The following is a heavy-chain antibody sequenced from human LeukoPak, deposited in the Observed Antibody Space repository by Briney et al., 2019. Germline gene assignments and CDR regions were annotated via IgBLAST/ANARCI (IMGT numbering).Heavy chain of an antibody. CDR1: GFTFSTYW. J-gene: IGHJ4*02. CDR3: ARDSPGYLAYDS. V-gene: IGHV3-7*04. Sequence: GGSLGLSCAASGFTFSTYWMAWVRQAPGKGPEWVANIKEDGSATYYVDSVKGRFTISRDNAKKSLYLQMNSLRAEDTAVYYCARDSPGYLAYDSWGQGTLVTVSS. D-gene: IGHD1-1*01. CDR2: IKEDGSAT.